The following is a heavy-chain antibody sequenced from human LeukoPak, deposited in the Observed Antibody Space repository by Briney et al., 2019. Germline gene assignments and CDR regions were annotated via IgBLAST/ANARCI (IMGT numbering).Heavy chain of an antibody. CDR1: GGSISSGGYF. CDR3: ARGGRDFWSGYPNDAFDI. D-gene: IGHD3-3*01. Sequence: SETLSLTCTVSGGSISSGGYFWSWIRQPPGKGLEWIVYIHHSGSTYNNPSLKSRVTISVDTSKNQFSLKLSSVTAADTAVYYCARGGRDFWSGYPNDAFDIWGQGTMVTVSS. V-gene: IGHV4-30-2*01. J-gene: IGHJ3*02. CDR2: IHHSGST.